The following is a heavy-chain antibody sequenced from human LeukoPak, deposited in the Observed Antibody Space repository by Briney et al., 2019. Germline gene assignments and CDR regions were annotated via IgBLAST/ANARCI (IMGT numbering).Heavy chain of an antibody. CDR3: ARALDCTNCVRFGDDAFDI. Sequence: SVKVSCKASGGTSSSYTISWVRQAPGQGREWMGRIIPIDGVENYAQKFQGRVTITADKLTSTAYMELSSLRSEDTAVYYCARALDCTNCVRFGDDAFDIWGQGTMVTVSS. CDR2: IIPIDGVE. J-gene: IGHJ3*02. CDR1: GGTSSSYT. D-gene: IGHD2-8*01. V-gene: IGHV1-69*02.